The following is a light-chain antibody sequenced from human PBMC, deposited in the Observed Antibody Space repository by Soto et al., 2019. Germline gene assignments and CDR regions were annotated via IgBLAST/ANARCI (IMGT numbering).Light chain of an antibody. J-gene: IGKJ1*01. CDR1: QSVRSH. Sequence: EIVMTPSPATLSLSPVDRSTLSCRASQSVRSHLAWFQQKPGQPPRLLIFGESTRATGVPARFSGSGSGTEFTLTISSLEPEDFAVYYCQQYGSSGTCGQGTTVDIK. CDR2: GES. CDR3: QQYGSSGT. V-gene: IGKV3-15*01.